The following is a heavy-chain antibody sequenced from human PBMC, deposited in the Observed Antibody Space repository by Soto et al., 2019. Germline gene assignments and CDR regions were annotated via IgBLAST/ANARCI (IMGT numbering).Heavy chain of an antibody. V-gene: IGHV4-61*01. CDR3: ARDRAALRI. Sequence: QVQLQESGPGLVKPSETLSLTCTVSGGSVSSGSYYWSWIRQPPGKGLEWIGYIYYSGRTHYNPSLKSRVTISLDTSKNQFSRKLSSVTAADTAVYYCARDRAALRIWGQGTLFTVSS. CDR2: IYYSGRT. CDR1: GGSVSSGSYY. J-gene: IGHJ4*02. D-gene: IGHD2-15*01.